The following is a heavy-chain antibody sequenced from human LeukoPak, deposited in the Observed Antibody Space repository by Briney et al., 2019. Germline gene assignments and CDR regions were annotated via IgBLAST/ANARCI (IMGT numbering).Heavy chain of an antibody. D-gene: IGHD4-17*01. Sequence: GESLKISCKGSGYSFTSYWIGWVRQMPGKGLEWMGIIYPGDSDTRYSPSFQGQVTISADKSISTAYLQWSSLKASDTARYYCARSLQFYGDYPDYWGQGTLVTVSS. V-gene: IGHV5-51*01. CDR1: GYSFTSYW. CDR3: ARSLQFYGDYPDY. J-gene: IGHJ4*02. CDR2: IYPGDSDT.